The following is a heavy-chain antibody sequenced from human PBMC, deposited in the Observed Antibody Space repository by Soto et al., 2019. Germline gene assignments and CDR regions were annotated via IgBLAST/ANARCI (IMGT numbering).Heavy chain of an antibody. CDR2: ISSSGSTI. J-gene: IGHJ6*03. CDR3: ARKGYCSSTSCYFATYYMDV. V-gene: IGHV3-11*01. CDR1: GFTFSDYY. D-gene: IGHD2-2*01. Sequence: QVQLVESGGGLVKPGGSLRLSCAASGFTFSDYYMSWIRQAPGMGLEWVSYISSSGSTIYYADSVKGRFTISRDNAKNSLYLQMNSLRAEDTAVYYCARKGYCSSTSCYFATYYMDVWGKGTTVTVSS.